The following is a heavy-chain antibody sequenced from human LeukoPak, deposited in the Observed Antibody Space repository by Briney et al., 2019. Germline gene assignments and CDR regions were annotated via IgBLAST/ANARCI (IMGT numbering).Heavy chain of an antibody. J-gene: IGHJ3*02. D-gene: IGHD4-17*01. CDR1: GFTFTTYW. Sequence: GESLRLSCAASGFTFTTYWMTWVRQAPGKGLEWVSSVDTSGSYFYNADPVKGRFTISRDNATNSLYLKMNSLSAEDTSVYSCAISRRDGDYVLNAFDIWGQRTMVTVSS. V-gene: IGHV3-21*01. CDR3: AISRRDGDYVLNAFDI. CDR2: VDTSGSYF.